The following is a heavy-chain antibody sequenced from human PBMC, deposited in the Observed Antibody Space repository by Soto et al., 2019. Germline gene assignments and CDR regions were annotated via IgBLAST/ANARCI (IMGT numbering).Heavy chain of an antibody. CDR3: TKNSAYALDY. D-gene: IGHD5-12*01. CDR2: MHHIGNT. V-gene: IGHV4-4*02. J-gene: IGHJ4*02. Sequence: SETLSLTCDVSGASFSNNNWWSWVRQPPGEGLEWIGEMHHIGNTNYNPSLKSRVTMSVDTSKNQFFLKLNSVTAADTAVYYCTKNSAYALDYWGQGILVTVPQ. CDR1: GASFSNNNW.